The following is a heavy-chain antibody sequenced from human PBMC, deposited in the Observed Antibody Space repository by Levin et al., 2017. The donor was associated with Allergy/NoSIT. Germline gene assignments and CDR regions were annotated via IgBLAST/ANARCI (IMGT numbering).Heavy chain of an antibody. CDR3: ARDTLYCSSTSCYPYYYYGMDV. CDR2: ISAYNGNT. V-gene: IGHV1-18*01. J-gene: IGHJ6*02. Sequence: ASVKVSCKASGYTFTSYGISWVRQAPGQGLEWMGWISAYNGNTNYAQKLQGRVTMTTDTSTSTAYMELRSLRSDDTAVYYCARDTLYCSSTSCYPYYYYGMDVWGQGTTVTVSS. D-gene: IGHD2-2*01. CDR1: GYTFTSYG.